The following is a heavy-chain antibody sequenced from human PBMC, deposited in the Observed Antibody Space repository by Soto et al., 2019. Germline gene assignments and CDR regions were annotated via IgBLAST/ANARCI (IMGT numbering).Heavy chain of an antibody. CDR1: SFSVSGND. J-gene: IGHJ4*02. V-gene: IGHV3-53*01. Sequence: PWGSMPLSLAACSFSVSGNDMNGVRQAPGKGLEWVSVIYSDGRTYFADSVKGRFTISRDNSKNTLYLQMNSLRAEDTAVYFCARGAPVAGLDYWGQGTLVTVS. D-gene: IGHD6-19*01. CDR2: IYSDGRT. CDR3: ARGAPVAGLDY.